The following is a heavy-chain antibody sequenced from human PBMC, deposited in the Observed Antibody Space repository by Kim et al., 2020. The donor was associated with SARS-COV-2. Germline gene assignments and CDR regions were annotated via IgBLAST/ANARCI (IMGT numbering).Heavy chain of an antibody. D-gene: IGHD1-1*01. V-gene: IGHV1-69*01. Sequence: CQGRVTITADESTSTAYMELSSLRSEDTAVYYCARVPGTTLRYYYYGMDVWGQGTTVTVSS. J-gene: IGHJ6*02. CDR3: ARVPGTTLRYYYYGMDV.